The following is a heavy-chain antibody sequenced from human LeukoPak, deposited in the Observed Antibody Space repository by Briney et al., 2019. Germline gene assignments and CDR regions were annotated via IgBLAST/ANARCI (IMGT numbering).Heavy chain of an antibody. Sequence: GGSLRLSCAASEFTFSSYAMTWVRQAPGKGLEWVSGISAGVGNTYYADSVKGRFTIARDNSKNTLYLQMNSLRAEDTAVYYCAKDRLGVIISGAFDIWGQGTMVTVSS. J-gene: IGHJ3*02. D-gene: IGHD3-3*01. V-gene: IGHV3-23*01. CDR3: AKDRLGVIISGAFDI. CDR1: EFTFSSYA. CDR2: ISAGVGNT.